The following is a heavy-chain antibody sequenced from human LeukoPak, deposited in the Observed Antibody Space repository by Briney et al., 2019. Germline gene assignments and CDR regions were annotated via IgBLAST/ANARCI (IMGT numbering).Heavy chain of an antibody. CDR3: ARDLPSKPTYCGGDCYKEGNWFDP. D-gene: IGHD2-21*01. V-gene: IGHV4-59*01. J-gene: IGHJ5*02. CDR1: GGSISSYY. CDR2: IYYSGST. Sequence: SETLSLTCTVSGGSISSYYWSWIRQPPGKGLEWIGYIYYSGSTNYNPSPKSRVTISVDTSKNQFSLKLSSVTAADTAVYYCARDLPSKPTYCGGDCYKEGNWFDPWGQGTLVTVSS.